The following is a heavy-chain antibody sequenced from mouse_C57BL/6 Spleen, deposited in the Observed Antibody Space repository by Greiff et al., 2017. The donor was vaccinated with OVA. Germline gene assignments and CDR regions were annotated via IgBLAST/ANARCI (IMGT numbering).Heavy chain of an antibody. CDR3: ARITTVVAGGYYFDY. J-gene: IGHJ2*01. CDR2: IYPGSGST. CDR1: GYTFTSYW. D-gene: IGHD1-1*01. Sequence: QVQLKQPGAELVKPGASVKMSCKASGYTFTSYWITWVKQRPGQGLEWIGDIYPGSGSTNYNEKFKSKATLTVDTSSSTAYMQLSSLTSEDSAVYYCARITTVVAGGYYFDYWGQGTTLTVSS. V-gene: IGHV1-55*01.